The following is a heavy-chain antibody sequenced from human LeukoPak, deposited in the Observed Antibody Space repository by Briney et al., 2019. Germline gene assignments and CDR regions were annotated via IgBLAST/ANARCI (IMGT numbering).Heavy chain of an antibody. CDR2: ISTYNGNT. V-gene: IGHV1-18*01. CDR3: ARNSSSYIDF. Sequence: ASVKVSCKTSDYTFTSYGLSWVRQAPGQGLEWMGWISTYNGNTHYAHYARRLQGRVTMTTDTSTSTAYMELRSLRSDDTAVYYCARNSSSYIDFWGQGTLVTVSS. J-gene: IGHJ4*02. D-gene: IGHD3-22*01. CDR1: DYTFTSYG.